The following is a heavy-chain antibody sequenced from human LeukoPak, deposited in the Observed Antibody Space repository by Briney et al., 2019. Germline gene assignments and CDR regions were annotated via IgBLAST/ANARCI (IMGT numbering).Heavy chain of an antibody. CDR1: GGSISSSNW. Sequence: SETLSLTCAVSGGSISSSNWWSWVRQPPGKGLEWIGEIYHSGSTNYNPSLKSRVTISVDKSKNQFSLKLSSVTAADTAVYYCARDRGPSYGAPFDYWGQGTLVTVSS. J-gene: IGHJ4*02. CDR3: ARDRGPSYGAPFDY. D-gene: IGHD4-17*01. CDR2: IYHSGST. V-gene: IGHV4-4*02.